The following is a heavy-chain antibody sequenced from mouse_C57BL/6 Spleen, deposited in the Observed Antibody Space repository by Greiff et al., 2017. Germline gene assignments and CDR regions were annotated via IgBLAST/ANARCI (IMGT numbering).Heavy chain of an antibody. V-gene: IGHV5-6*01. D-gene: IGHD4-1*01. CDR1: GFTFSSYG. CDR2: ISSGGSYT. J-gene: IGHJ1*03. Sequence: EVHLVESGGDLVKPGGSLKLSCAASGFTFSSYGMSWVRQTPDKRLEWVATISSGGSYTYYPDSVKGRFTISRDNAKNTLYLQMSSLKSEDTAMYYCARTGTGDWYFDVWGTGTTVTVSS. CDR3: ARTGTGDWYFDV.